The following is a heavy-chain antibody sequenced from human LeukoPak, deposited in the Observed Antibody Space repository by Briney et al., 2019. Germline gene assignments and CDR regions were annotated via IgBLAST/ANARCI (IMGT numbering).Heavy chain of an antibody. V-gene: IGHV1-18*01. CDR1: GYTFTSYG. Sequence: EASVKVSCKASGYTFTSYGISWVRQAPGQGLEWMGWISAYNGNTNYAQKLQGRVTMTTDTSTSTAYMELRSLRSDDTAVYYCARDSLGYCSSTSCYTYWFDPWGQGTLVTVSS. D-gene: IGHD2-2*02. J-gene: IGHJ5*02. CDR2: ISAYNGNT. CDR3: ARDSLGYCSSTSCYTYWFDP.